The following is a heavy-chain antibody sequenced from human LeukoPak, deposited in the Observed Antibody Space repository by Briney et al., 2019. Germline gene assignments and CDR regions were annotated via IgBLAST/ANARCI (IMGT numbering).Heavy chain of an antibody. CDR3: ARDIGGPGY. V-gene: IGHV4-61*02. D-gene: IGHD3-16*01. CDR1: GDSISSGDYY. J-gene: IGHJ4*02. Sequence: SETLSLTCTVSGDSISSGDYYWSWIRQPAGKGLEWIGRISSSGSTNYNPSLKSRVTISVDTSKNQFSLKLNSVTAADTAMYYCARDIGGPGYWGQGTLVTVSS. CDR2: ISSSGST.